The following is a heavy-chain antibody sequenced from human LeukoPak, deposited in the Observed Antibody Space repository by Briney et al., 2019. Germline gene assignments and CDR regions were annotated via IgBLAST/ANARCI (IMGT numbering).Heavy chain of an antibody. CDR1: GFTFSSYE. CDR2: ISSSGSTI. D-gene: IGHD3-22*01. J-gene: IGHJ4*02. Sequence: GGSLRLSCAASGFTFSSYEMNWVRQAPGKGLEWVSYISSSGSTIYYADSVKGRFTISRDNAKNSLYLQMNSLRAEDTAVYYCARDRPYYYDSSGYPLDYWGQGTLVTVSS. V-gene: IGHV3-48*03. CDR3: ARDRPYYYDSSGYPLDY.